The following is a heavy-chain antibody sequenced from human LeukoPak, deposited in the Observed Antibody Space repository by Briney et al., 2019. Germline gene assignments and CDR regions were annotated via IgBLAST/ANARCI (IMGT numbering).Heavy chain of an antibody. CDR2: IYARGGT. D-gene: IGHD6-13*01. V-gene: IGHV4-4*09. Sequence: SETLSLTCTVSGDSVTNYDWSWVRQAPGKGLEWVGNIYARGGTTYSPSLKSRLTTSIDTSKTHHSLRLTSVTAAHAAVYYCARWAEYQQRFPYYYMDVWGKGTTVTVS. CDR3: ARWAEYQQRFPYYYMDV. CDR1: GDSVTNYD. J-gene: IGHJ6*03.